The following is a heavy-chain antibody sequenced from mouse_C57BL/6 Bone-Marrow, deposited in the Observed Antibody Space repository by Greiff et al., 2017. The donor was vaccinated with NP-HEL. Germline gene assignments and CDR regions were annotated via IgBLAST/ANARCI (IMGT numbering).Heavy chain of an antibody. D-gene: IGHD3-2*02. CDR1: GYTFTNYW. CDR3: ARRGYSYAMDY. CDR2: IYPGGGYT. V-gene: IGHV1-63*01. Sequence: QLQQSGAELVRPGTSVKMSCKASGYTFTNYWIGWAKQRPGHGLEWIGDIYPGGGYTNYNEKFKGKATLTADKSSSTAYMQCSSLTSEDSAIYYCARRGYSYAMDYWGQGTSVTVSS. J-gene: IGHJ4*01.